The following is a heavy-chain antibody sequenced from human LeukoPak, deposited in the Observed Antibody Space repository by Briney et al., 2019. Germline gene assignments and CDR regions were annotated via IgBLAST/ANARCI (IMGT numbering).Heavy chain of an antibody. V-gene: IGHV1-69*05. Sequence: GSSVKVSCKASGGTFSSYAISWVRQAPGQGLEWMGGIIPIFGTANYAQKFQGRVTITTDESTSTAYMELSSLRSEDTAVYYCARDLQSYIVVVPAASLLGYWGQGTLVTVSS. CDR3: ARDLQSYIVVVPAASLLGY. D-gene: IGHD2-2*01. CDR2: IIPIFGTA. J-gene: IGHJ4*02. CDR1: GGTFSSYA.